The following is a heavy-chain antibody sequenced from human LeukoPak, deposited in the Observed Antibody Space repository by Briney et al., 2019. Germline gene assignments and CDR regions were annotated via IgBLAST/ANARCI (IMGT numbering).Heavy chain of an antibody. CDR2: INHSGST. V-gene: IGHV4-34*01. Sequence: SETLSLTCAVYGGSFSGYYWSWIRQPPGKGLEWIGEINHSGSTNYNPSLKSRVTISVDTSKNQFSLKLSSVTAADTAVYYCARGRLSKYAPTYYYGSGSYHDYWGQGTLVTVSS. CDR3: ARGRLSKYAPTYYYGSGSYHDY. D-gene: IGHD3-10*01. J-gene: IGHJ4*02. CDR1: GGSFSGYY.